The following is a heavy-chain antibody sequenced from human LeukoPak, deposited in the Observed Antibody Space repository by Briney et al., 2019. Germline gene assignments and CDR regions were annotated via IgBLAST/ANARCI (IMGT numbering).Heavy chain of an antibody. CDR3: AKAYYSSIPARLDY. V-gene: IGHV3-23*01. J-gene: IGHJ4*02. D-gene: IGHD6-6*01. CDR2: LSGSGGST. Sequence: QPGGSLRLSCAASGFTFSNFAMSWVRQAPGKGLEWVSTLSGSGGSTYYAGSVRGRFTISRDNSKNTLFLQMNSLRAEDTAVYYCAKAYYSSIPARLDYWGQGTLVTVSS. CDR1: GFTFSNFA.